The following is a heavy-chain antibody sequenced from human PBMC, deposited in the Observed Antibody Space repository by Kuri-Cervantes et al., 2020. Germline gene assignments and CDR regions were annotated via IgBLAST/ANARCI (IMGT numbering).Heavy chain of an antibody. Sequence: LSLTCAASGFTFSSYGMHWVRQAPGKGLEWVAVISYDGSNKYYADSVKGRFTISRDNSKNTLYLQMNSLRAEDTAVYYCAKDKDYYGSGAIDYWGQGTLVTVSS. CDR2: ISYDGSNK. CDR3: AKDKDYYGSGAIDY. CDR1: GFTFSSYG. V-gene: IGHV3-30*18. D-gene: IGHD3-10*01. J-gene: IGHJ4*02.